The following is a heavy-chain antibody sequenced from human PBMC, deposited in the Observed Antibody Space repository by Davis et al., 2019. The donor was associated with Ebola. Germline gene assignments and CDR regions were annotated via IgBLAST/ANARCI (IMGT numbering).Heavy chain of an antibody. V-gene: IGHV3-21*04. CDR2: ISSSSTYI. D-gene: IGHD3-10*01. Sequence: PGGSLRLSCAASGFTFSIYSMNWVRQAPGKGLEWVSSISSSSTYIYYPDSVKGRFTISRDNAKNSLYLQMNSLRAEDTAVYYSSTFPVPYYGYLDDYWGQGTLVTVSS. CDR3: STFPVPYYGYLDDY. J-gene: IGHJ4*02. CDR1: GFTFSIYS.